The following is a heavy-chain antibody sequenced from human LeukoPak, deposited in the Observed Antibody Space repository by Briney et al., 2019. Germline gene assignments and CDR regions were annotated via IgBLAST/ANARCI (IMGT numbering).Heavy chain of an antibody. CDR3: ARDLWGVGFDI. Sequence: GGSLRLSCAASGFTVSSNYMSWVRQAPGKGLEWVSIIYSGGRTYYADSVNGRFTISRDNSKDTLYLQMNSLRAEDTAVYYCARDLWGVGFDIWGQGTMVTVSS. J-gene: IGHJ3*02. CDR2: IYSGGRT. D-gene: IGHD1-26*01. V-gene: IGHV3-66*01. CDR1: GFTVSSNY.